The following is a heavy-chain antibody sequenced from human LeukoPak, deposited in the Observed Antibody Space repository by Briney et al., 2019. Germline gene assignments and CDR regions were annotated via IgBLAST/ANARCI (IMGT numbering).Heavy chain of an antibody. J-gene: IGHJ5*02. CDR2: INHSGST. Sequence: PSETLSLTCTVSGGSISSYYWSWIRQPPGKGLEWIGEINHSGSTNYNPSLKSRVTISVDTSKNQFSLKLSSVTAADTAVYYCARGRRGVTLGSIAIDPWGQGTLVTVSS. D-gene: IGHD3-10*01. CDR1: GGSISSYY. CDR3: ARGRRGVTLGSIAIDP. V-gene: IGHV4-34*01.